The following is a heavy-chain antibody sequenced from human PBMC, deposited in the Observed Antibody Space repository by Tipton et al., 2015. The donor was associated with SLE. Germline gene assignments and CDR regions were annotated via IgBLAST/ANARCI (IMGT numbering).Heavy chain of an antibody. V-gene: IGHV3-30*04. CDR3: VRGRRDADYDFWSRYYIFDP. CDR1: GFTFSTYA. CDR2: TSYDGSQK. D-gene: IGHD3-3*01. J-gene: IGHJ5*02. Sequence: RSLRLSCAASGFTFSTYAMHWVRQAPGKGLEWVAFTSYDGSQKKYTDSVKGRFTISRDNSKNMLYLQMNSLGPEDTAVYYCVRGRRDADYDFWSRYYIFDPWGQGTLVTVSS.